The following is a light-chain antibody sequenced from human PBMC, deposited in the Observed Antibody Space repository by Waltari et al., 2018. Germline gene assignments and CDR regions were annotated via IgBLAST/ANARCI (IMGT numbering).Light chain of an antibody. CDR1: QSVFYSPYNQNC. CDR2: WAS. CDR3: QQYYSSPWT. J-gene: IGKJ1*01. Sequence: DIVMTQSPDSLAVSLGERATIPCKSSQSVFYSPYNQNCLAWYQQKPGQPPELLFYWASTRESGVPDRFSGSGSGTDFTLTISSLQAEDVAFYYCQQYYSSPWTFGQGTKVEVK. V-gene: IGKV4-1*01.